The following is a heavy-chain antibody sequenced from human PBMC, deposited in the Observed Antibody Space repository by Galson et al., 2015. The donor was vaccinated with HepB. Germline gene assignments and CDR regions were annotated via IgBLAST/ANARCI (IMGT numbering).Heavy chain of an antibody. CDR1: GYTLTELS. CDR2: FDPEDGET. D-gene: IGHD2/OR15-2a*01. V-gene: IGHV1-24*01. J-gene: IGHJ3*02. Sequence: SVKVSCKVSGYTLTELSMHWVRQAPGKGLEWMGGFDPEDGETIYAQKFQGRVTMTEDTSTDTAYMELSSLRSEDTAVYYCATAAADCNNNKCARGFDIRGQGTMVTVSS. CDR3: ATAAADCNNNKCARGFDI.